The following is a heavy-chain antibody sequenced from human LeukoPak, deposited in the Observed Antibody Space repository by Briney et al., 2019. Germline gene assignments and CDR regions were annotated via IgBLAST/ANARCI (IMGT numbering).Heavy chain of an antibody. CDR1: GFTFSSYA. J-gene: IGHJ4*02. CDR3: ASDDYGGKGGVY. Sequence: GGSLRLSCAASGFTFSSYAMHWVRQAPGKGLEWVAVISYDGSNKYYADSVKGRFTISRDNPKNTLYLQMNSLRAEDTAVYYCASDDYGGKGGVYWGQGTLVTVSS. D-gene: IGHD4-23*01. CDR2: ISYDGSNK. V-gene: IGHV3-30-3*01.